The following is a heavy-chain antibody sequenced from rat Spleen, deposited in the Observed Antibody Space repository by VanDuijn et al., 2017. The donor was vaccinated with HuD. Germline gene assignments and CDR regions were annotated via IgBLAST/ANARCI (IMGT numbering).Heavy chain of an antibody. Sequence: EVQLVESGGGLVQPGRSLKLSCAASGFIFSNYYMAWVRQAPTKGLEWVEYISACGDDTYYRYSVKGRFTISRDNAQSSLYLQMDSLRSEDTATYYCTMGVYWGQGVMVTVSS. CDR3: TMGVY. CDR1: GFIFSNYY. CDR2: ISACGDDT. V-gene: IGHV5-27*01. D-gene: IGHD4-6*01. J-gene: IGHJ2*01.